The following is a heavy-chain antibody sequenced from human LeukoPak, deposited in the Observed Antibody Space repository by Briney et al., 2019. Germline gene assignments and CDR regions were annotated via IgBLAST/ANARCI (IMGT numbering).Heavy chain of an antibody. J-gene: IGHJ4*02. CDR3: AKDRPTWPIDY. V-gene: IGHV3-30*02. D-gene: IGHD5-12*01. CDR2: IRYDGSNK. CDR1: GFTFSSYG. Sequence: GGSLRLSCAASGFTFSSYGMHWVRQAPGKGLEGVAFIRYDGSNKYYADSVKGRFTISRDNSKNTLYLQMNSLRAEDTAVYYCAKDRPTWPIDYWGQGTLVTVSS.